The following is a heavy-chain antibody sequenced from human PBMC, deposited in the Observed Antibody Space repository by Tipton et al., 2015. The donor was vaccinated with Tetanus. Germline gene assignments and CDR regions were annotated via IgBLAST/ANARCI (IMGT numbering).Heavy chain of an antibody. CDR2: IYTSGST. CDR1: GGSISSYY. Sequence: GLVKPSETLSPTRTVSGGSISSYYWSWIRQPAGKGLEWIGRIYTSGSTNYNPSLKSRVTMSVDTSKNQFSLKLSSVTAADTAVSYGASHYGSGSDDAFDIWGQGTMVTVSS. CDR3: ASHYGSGSDDAFDI. V-gene: IGHV4-4*07. D-gene: IGHD3-10*01. J-gene: IGHJ3*02.